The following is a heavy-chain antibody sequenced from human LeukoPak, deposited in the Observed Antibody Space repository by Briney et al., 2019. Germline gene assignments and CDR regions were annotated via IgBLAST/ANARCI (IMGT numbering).Heavy chain of an antibody. CDR3: ARDHSSSPGRGEYYYMDV. CDR2: ISYDGSNK. J-gene: IGHJ6*03. D-gene: IGHD6-6*01. V-gene: IGHV3-30-3*01. CDR1: GFTFSSYA. Sequence: PGGSLRLSCAASGFTFSSYAMHWVRQAPGKGLEWVAVISYDGSNKYYADSVKGRFTISRDNSKNTLYLQMNSLRAEDTAVYYCARDHSSSPGRGEYYYMDVWGKGTTVTVSS.